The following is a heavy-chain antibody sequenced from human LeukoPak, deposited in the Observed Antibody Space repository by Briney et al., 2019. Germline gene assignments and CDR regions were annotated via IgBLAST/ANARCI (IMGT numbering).Heavy chain of an antibody. V-gene: IGHV3-7*01. Sequence: GGSLRLSCAASGFTFISYWMSWVRQAPGKGLEWVANIKQDGSEKYYVDSVKGRFTISRDNAKNSLYLQMNSLRAEDTAVYYCARDPPPVVPAANWFDPWGQGTLVTVSS. CDR1: GFTFISYW. D-gene: IGHD2-2*01. CDR3: ARDPPPVVPAANWFDP. J-gene: IGHJ5*02. CDR2: IKQDGSEK.